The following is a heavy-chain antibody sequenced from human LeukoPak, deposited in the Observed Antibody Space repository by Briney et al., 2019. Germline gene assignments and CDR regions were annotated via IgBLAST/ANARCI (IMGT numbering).Heavy chain of an antibody. V-gene: IGHV4-39*01. CDR1: GGSISSSSYY. CDR2: IYYSGST. Sequence: SETLSLTCTVSGGSISSSSYYWGWIRQPPGKGLEWIGSIYYSGSTYYNPSLKSRVTISVDTSKNQFSLKLSSVTAADTAVYYCASTIEIAAAGTGSFDYWGQGTLVTVSS. CDR3: ASTIEIAAAGTGSFDY. D-gene: IGHD6-13*01. J-gene: IGHJ4*02.